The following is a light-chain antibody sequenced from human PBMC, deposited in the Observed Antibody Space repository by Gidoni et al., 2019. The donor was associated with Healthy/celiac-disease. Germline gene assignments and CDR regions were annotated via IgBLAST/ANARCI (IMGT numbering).Light chain of an antibody. CDR2: AAS. J-gene: IGKJ4*01. CDR3: QQSYSTPLT. V-gene: IGKV1-39*01. Sequence: DIQTNQTPSSLSASVGDRVTITCRASQSISSYLNWYQQKPGKAPKLLIYAASSLQSGVPSRSSGSGSGTDFTLTISSLQPEDFATYYCQQSYSTPLTFGGGTKVEIK. CDR1: QSISSY.